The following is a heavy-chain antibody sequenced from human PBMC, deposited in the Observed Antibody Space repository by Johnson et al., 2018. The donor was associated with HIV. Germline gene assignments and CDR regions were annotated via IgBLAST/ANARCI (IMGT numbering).Heavy chain of an antibody. CDR1: GFTFSSYA. V-gene: IGHV3-30-3*01. Sequence: QVQLVESGGGVVQPGRSLRLSCAASGFTFSSYAMHWVRQAPGKGLEWVAVISYDGSNKYYADSVKGRFTISRENSKNTLYLQINSLRAKDTAVYYCAKDKNYGRDGDAFDIWGQGTMVTVSS. CDR3: AKDKNYGRDGDAFDI. D-gene: IGHD3-10*02. J-gene: IGHJ3*02. CDR2: ISYDGSNK.